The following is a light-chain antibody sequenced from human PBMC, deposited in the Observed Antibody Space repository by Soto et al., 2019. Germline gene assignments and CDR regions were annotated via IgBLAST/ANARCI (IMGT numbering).Light chain of an antibody. CDR3: QQRSSWPWT. CDR1: HSVGSL. V-gene: IGKV3-11*01. CDR2: FAS. Sequence: IRLTQSPATLSLSKGDRATLSCRASHSVGSLLAWYQQKPGQAPRLLMYFASNRATGIPDRFGGSGSGTDFTLTIDSLEPEDFALFYCQQRSSWPWTFGQGT. J-gene: IGKJ1*01.